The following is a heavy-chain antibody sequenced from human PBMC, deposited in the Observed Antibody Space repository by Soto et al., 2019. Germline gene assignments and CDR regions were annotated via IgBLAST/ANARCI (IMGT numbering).Heavy chain of an antibody. V-gene: IGHV3-43*01. J-gene: IGHJ6*02. CDR3: ARETLSYGSALDV. D-gene: IGHD3-16*01. CDR2: ITWNGANT. Sequence: GGSLRLSCAASGFRFDEYNIHWVRQAPGKGLEWVSLITWNGANTYYADSVKGRFTISRDGTTKSVSLQMTSLKREDTGLYYCARETLSYGSALDVWGQGTTVTVSS. CDR1: GFRFDEYN.